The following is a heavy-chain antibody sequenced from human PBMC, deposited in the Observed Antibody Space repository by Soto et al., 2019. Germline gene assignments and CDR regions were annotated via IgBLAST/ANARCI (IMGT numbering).Heavy chain of an antibody. V-gene: IGHV3-33*01. Sequence: GGSLRLSCAASGFTFSSYGMHWVRQAPGKGLEWVAVIWYDGSNKYYADSVKGRFTISRDNSKNTLYLQMNSLRAEDTAVYYCARDKNRLRLGEENWFDPWGQGTLVTVSS. D-gene: IGHD3-16*01. J-gene: IGHJ5*02. CDR3: ARDKNRLRLGEENWFDP. CDR2: IWYDGSNK. CDR1: GFTFSSYG.